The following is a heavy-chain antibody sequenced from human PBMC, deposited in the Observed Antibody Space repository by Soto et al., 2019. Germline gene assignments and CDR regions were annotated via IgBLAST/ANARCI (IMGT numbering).Heavy chain of an antibody. Sequence: QVQLQQWGAGLLKPSETLSITCAVYGGSFSGYYWSWIRQPPGKGLEWIGEINHRGSTNYNPSLKSRGTISGHSSKNQFSLELSSVTAADTAVYYCARGTHANHDAVDIWGQGTMVTVSS. CDR3: ARGTHANHDAVDI. J-gene: IGHJ3*02. V-gene: IGHV4-34*01. CDR1: GGSFSGYY. CDR2: INHRGST.